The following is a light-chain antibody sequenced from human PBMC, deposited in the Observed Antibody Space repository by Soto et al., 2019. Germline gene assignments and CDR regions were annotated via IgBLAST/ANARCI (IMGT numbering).Light chain of an antibody. Sequence: QSVLTQPPSVSAAPGQKVTISCSGSSSNIVNNYVSWYQQFPGTAPKLLIYDNNKRPSGIPDRFSGSKSGTSATLGITGLQTGDEADYYCGTWDSSLSAVVFGGGTKLTV. CDR1: SSNIVNNY. CDR2: DNN. CDR3: GTWDSSLSAVV. J-gene: IGLJ2*01. V-gene: IGLV1-51*01.